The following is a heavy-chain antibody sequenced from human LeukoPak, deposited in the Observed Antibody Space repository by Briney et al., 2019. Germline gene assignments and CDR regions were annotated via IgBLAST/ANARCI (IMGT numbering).Heavy chain of an antibody. V-gene: IGHV3-73*01. Sequence: GGSLRLSCAASGFTFSGSGMEWVRQASGKGLEWVGRIRSKTDSYSTAYAASVKGRFTISRDESKNTAYLQMNSLKTDDTAVYYCGRLGSSYELDYWGQGTLDTVSS. J-gene: IGHJ4*02. CDR1: GFTFSGSG. CDR3: GRLGSSYELDY. D-gene: IGHD3-10*01. CDR2: IRSKTDSYST.